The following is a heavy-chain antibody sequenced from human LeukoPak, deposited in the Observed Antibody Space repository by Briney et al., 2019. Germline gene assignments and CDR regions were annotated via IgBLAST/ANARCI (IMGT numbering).Heavy chain of an antibody. V-gene: IGHV4-38-2*02. CDR3: ARGREPLIYTYYFDY. D-gene: IGHD1-14*01. Sequence: PSETLSLTCTVSGYSISSGYYWGWIRQPPGKGLEWIGRIYHSGSTYYNQSLKSRVTISVDTSKNQFSLKLSSVTAADTAVYYCARGREPLIYTYYFDYWGQGTQVTVSS. J-gene: IGHJ4*02. CDR1: GYSISSGYY. CDR2: IYHSGST.